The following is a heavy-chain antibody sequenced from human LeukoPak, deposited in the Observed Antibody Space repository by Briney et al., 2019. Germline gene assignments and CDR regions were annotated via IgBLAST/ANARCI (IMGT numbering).Heavy chain of an antibody. V-gene: IGHV3-23*01. CDR2: ISASGGST. CDR3: AKVSPGDYYGSGSYYLYYFDY. CDR1: GFTFSSYG. D-gene: IGHD3-10*01. J-gene: IGHJ4*02. Sequence: PGGSLRLSCAASGFTFSSYGMSWVHQAPGKGLEWVSGISASGGSTYYADSVKGRFTISRDKSKNTLSLQMNGLRAEDTAVYYCAKVSPGDYYGSGSYYLYYFDYWGQGTLVTVSS.